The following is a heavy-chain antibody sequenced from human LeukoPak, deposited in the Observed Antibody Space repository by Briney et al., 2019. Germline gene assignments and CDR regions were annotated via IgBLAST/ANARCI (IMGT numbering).Heavy chain of an antibody. Sequence: LSLTCTVSGGSISSYYWSWIRQAPGKGLEWVAVISYDGSNKYYADSVKGRFTISRDNSKNTLYLQMNSLRAEDTAVYYCARDPPDIVVVPAANYFHWFDPWGQGTLVTVSS. J-gene: IGHJ5*02. CDR2: ISYDGSNK. D-gene: IGHD2-2*01. V-gene: IGHV3-30-3*01. CDR1: GGSISSYY. CDR3: ARDPPDIVVVPAANYFHWFDP.